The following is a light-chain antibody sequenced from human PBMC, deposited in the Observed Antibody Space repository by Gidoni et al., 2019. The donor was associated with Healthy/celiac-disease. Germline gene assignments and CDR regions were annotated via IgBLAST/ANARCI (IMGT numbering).Light chain of an antibody. CDR3: QSYDSSLSGVV. CDR1: SPNIGAGYD. Sequence: QSVLSQPPSVSGAPGQRVTISCTGSSPNIGAGYDVHWYQRLPGTAPTLLIHGNRNRPSGVPDRFSGSKSGTSASLAITGLQAEDESDYYCQSYDSSLSGVVFGGGTKLTVL. CDR2: GNR. V-gene: IGLV1-40*01. J-gene: IGLJ2*01.